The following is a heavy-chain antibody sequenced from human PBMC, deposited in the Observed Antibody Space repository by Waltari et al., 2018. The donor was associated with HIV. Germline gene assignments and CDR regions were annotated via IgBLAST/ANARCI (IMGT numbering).Heavy chain of an antibody. CDR1: GPTSAGFS. D-gene: IGHD3-16*01. V-gene: IGHV1-2*02. CDR3: ARGLGSGGFGGVPGY. J-gene: IGHJ4*02. Sequence: QVPFVHARAAVKTPGPSLKLSRQSSGPTSAGFSTPWVRKAPGQGLEWRGWINGDNGGPEYAQKFQGRVTMTRDTSISTAYMELTSLTTEDTAVYFCARGLGSGGFGGVPGYWGQGTLVAVSS. CDR2: INGDNGGP.